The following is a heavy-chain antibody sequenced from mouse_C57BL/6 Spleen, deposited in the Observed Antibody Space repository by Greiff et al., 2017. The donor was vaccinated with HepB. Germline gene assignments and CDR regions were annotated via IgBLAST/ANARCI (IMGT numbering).Heavy chain of an antibody. CDR3: TFYYYGSSHWFAY. CDR1: GFNIKDDY. D-gene: IGHD1-1*01. CDR2: IDPENGDT. V-gene: IGHV14-4*01. J-gene: IGHJ3*01. Sequence: EVQLQQSGAELVRPGASVKLSCTASGFNIKDDYMHWVKQRPEQGLEWIGWIDPENGDTEYASKFQGKATITADTSSNTAYLQLSSLTSEDTAVYYCTFYYYGSSHWFAYWGQGTLVTVSA.